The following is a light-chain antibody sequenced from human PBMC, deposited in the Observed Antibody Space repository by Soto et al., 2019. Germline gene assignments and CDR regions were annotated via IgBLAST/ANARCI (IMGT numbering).Light chain of an antibody. CDR1: QSVSSSY. V-gene: IGKV3-20*01. Sequence: ELVLTQSPGTLSLSPGERATLSCRASQSVSSSYLAWYQQKPGQAPRLLIYDAFNRATGIPDRFSGSGSGTDFTLTISRLEPEDFAVYFCQQYGRSPPFTFGQGTKVEIK. CDR2: DAF. CDR3: QQYGRSPPFT. J-gene: IGKJ2*01.